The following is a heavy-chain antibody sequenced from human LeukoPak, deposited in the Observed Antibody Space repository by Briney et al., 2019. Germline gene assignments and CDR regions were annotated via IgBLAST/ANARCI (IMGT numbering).Heavy chain of an antibody. Sequence: ASVKVSCKASGYTFTSYAMHWVRQAPGQRLEWMGWINAGNGNTKYSQKFQGRVTITRDTSASTAYMELSSLRSEDTAVYYCARDHYYGSGTLYAMDVWGKGTTVTVSS. J-gene: IGHJ6*04. CDR1: GYTFTSYA. CDR2: INAGNGNT. V-gene: IGHV1-3*01. D-gene: IGHD3-10*01. CDR3: ARDHYYGSGTLYAMDV.